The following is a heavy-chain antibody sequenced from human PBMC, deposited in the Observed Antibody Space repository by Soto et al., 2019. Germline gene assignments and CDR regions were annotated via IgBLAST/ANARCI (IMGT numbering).Heavy chain of an antibody. CDR2: VNHSGST. J-gene: IGHJ4*02. V-gene: IGHV4-39*07. CDR3: AREPYSSSWYEVYYFDY. CDR1: GGSISKSNYY. Sequence: EPLSLTCTVSGGSISKSNYYWGWIRQPPGKGLEWIGEVNHSGSTNYNPSLKSRVTISVDTSKNQFSLKLSSVTAADTAVYFCAREPYSSSWYEVYYFDYWGQGTPVTVSS. D-gene: IGHD6-13*01.